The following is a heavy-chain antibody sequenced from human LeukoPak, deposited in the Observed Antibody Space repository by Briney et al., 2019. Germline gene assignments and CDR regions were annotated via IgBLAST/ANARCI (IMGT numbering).Heavy chain of an antibody. V-gene: IGHV1-69*13. CDR3: AVKRGGICGSTSCIFSPGMTV. J-gene: IGHJ6*04. CDR2: IIPIFGTA. Sequence: ASVKVSCKASGGTFSSYAISWVRQAPGQGLEWMGGIIPIFGTANYAQKFQGRVTITADESTSTAYMELSSLRSEDTAVYYCAVKRGGICGSTSCIFSPGMTVWGKGPTVTAPS. D-gene: IGHD2-2*01. CDR1: GGTFSSYA.